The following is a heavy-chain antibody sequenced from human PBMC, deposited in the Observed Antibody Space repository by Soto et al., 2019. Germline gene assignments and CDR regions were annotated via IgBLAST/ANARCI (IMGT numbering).Heavy chain of an antibody. CDR3: ARDRYYYDSSGYSSYWYFDL. CDR2: IYSGGST. Sequence: PGGSLRLSCAASGFTVSSNYMSWVRQAPGKGLEWVSVIYSGGSTYYADSVKGRFTISRDNSKNTLYLQMNSLRAEDTAVYYCARDRYYYDSSGYSSYWYFDLWGRGTLVTVSS. D-gene: IGHD3-22*01. V-gene: IGHV3-53*01. CDR1: GFTVSSNY. J-gene: IGHJ2*01.